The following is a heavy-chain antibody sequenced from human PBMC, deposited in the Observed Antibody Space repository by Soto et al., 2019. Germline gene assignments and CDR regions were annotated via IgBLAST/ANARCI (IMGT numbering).Heavy chain of an antibody. CDR1: GFTFSSYG. V-gene: IGHV3-33*01. J-gene: IGHJ5*02. Sequence: QVQLVESGGGVVQPGRSLRLSCAASGFTFSSYGMHWVRQAPGKGLEWVAVIWYDGSNKYYADSVKGRFTISRDNSKNTLYLQMNSLRAEDTAVYYCARDPTPRWLPPGNWFDPWGPGTLVTVYS. CDR2: IWYDGSNK. CDR3: ARDPTPRWLPPGNWFDP. D-gene: IGHD6-19*01.